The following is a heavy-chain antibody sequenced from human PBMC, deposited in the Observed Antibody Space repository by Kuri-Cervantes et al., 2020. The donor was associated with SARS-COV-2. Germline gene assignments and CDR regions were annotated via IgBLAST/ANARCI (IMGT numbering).Heavy chain of an antibody. V-gene: IGHV4-39*01. CDR3: ARRGSEGNDY. Sequence: SETLSLTCTVSGGSISSSSYYWGWIRQPPGKGLEWIGSIYYSGSTYYNPSLKSRVTISVDTSKNQFSLKLSSVTAADTAVYYCARRGSEGNDYWGQGTLVTVSS. J-gene: IGHJ4*02. CDR2: IYYSGST. CDR1: GGSISSSSYY.